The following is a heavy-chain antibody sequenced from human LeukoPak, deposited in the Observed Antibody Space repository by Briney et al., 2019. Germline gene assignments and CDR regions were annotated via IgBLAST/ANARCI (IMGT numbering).Heavy chain of an antibody. Sequence: GRSLRLSCAASGFTFSSYAMHWVRQAPGKGLEWVAVISYDGSNKYYADSVKGRFTISRDNSKNTLYLQMNSLRAGDTAVYHCVRGGLWFGEDYYYGMDVWGQGTTVTVSS. V-gene: IGHV3-30*14. D-gene: IGHD3-10*01. J-gene: IGHJ6*02. CDR1: GFTFSSYA. CDR3: VRGGLWFGEDYYYGMDV. CDR2: ISYDGSNK.